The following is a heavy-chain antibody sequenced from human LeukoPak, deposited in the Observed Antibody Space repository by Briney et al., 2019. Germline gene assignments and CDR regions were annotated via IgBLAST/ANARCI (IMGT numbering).Heavy chain of an antibody. D-gene: IGHD5/OR15-5a*01. CDR1: GGSISSYY. V-gene: IGHV4-4*07. Sequence: SETLSLTCTVSGGSISSYYWSWIRQPAGKGLEWIGRIYTSGPTTYNPSLNSRVTISLDTSKNQFSLKLSSVTAADTAVYYCARECPNWFDPWGQGTLVTVSS. CDR3: ARECPNWFDP. J-gene: IGHJ5*02. CDR2: IYTSGPT.